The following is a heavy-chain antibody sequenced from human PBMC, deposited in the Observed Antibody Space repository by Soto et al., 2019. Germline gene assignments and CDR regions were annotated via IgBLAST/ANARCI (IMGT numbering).Heavy chain of an antibody. V-gene: IGHV1-69*06. CDR2: IIPIFGTA. Sequence: PGESLKISCKASGGTFSSYAISWVRQAPGQGLEWMGGIIPIFGTANYAQKFQGRVTITADKSTSTAYMELSSRRSEDTAVYYCARRSIKLELLPSFRGDYYYYYYGMDVWGQGTTVTVSS. CDR1: GGTFSSYA. CDR3: ARRSIKLELLPSFRGDYYYYYYGMDV. J-gene: IGHJ6*02. D-gene: IGHD1-7*01.